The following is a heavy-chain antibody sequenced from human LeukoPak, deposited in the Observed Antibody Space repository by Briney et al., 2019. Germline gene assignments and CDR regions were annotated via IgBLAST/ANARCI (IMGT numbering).Heavy chain of an antibody. CDR1: GFTFSRYW. J-gene: IGHJ4*02. V-gene: IGHV3-7*01. CDR3: GVVY. Sequence: PGRSLRLSCAASGFTFSRYWMNWVRQAPGKGLEWVANIREDGSEKYYVDSVKGRFTISRDNTKNLLYLEMSSLRAEDTAVYYCGVVYWGQGTLVTVSS. CDR2: IREDGSEK.